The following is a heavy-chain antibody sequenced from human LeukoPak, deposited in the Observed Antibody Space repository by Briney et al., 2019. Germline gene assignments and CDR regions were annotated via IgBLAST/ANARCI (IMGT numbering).Heavy chain of an antibody. Sequence: SETLSLTCTVSGGSISSGSYYWSWIRQPAGKGLEWIGRIYTSGSTNYNPSLKSRVTISVDTSKNQFSLKLSSVTAADTAVYYCANEDFWSGYYLHYWGQGTLVTVSS. J-gene: IGHJ4*02. CDR3: ANEDFWSGYYLHY. D-gene: IGHD3-3*01. V-gene: IGHV4-61*02. CDR2: IYTSGST. CDR1: GGSISSGSYY.